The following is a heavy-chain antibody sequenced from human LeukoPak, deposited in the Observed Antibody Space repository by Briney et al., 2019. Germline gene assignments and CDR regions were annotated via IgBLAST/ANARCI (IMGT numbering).Heavy chain of an antibody. CDR3: AREVVAPPYCFDY. V-gene: IGHV3-33*01. D-gene: IGHD2-15*01. Sequence: GGSLRLSCAASGFTFSSYGMHWVRQAPGKGLEWVAVIWYDGSNKYYADSVKGRFTISRDNSKNTLYLQMNSLRAEDTAVYYCAREVVAPPYCFDYWGQGTLVTVSS. J-gene: IGHJ4*02. CDR2: IWYDGSNK. CDR1: GFTFSSYG.